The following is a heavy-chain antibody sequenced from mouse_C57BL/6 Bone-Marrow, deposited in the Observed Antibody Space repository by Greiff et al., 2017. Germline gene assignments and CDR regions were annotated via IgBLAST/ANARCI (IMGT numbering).Heavy chain of an antibody. J-gene: IGHJ2*01. CDR1: GYTFTSYW. CDR2: IDPSDSYT. CDR3: ARGGGYYFDD. V-gene: IGHV1-69*01. Sequence: QVQLKQPGAELVMPGASVKLSCKASGYTFTSYWMHWVKQRPGQGLEWIGEIDPSDSYTNYNQKFKGKSTLTVDKSSSTAYMQLSSLTSEDSAVYYCARGGGYYFDDWGQGTTLTVSS.